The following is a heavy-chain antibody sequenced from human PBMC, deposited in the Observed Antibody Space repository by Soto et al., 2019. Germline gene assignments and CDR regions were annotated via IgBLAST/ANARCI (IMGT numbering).Heavy chain of an antibody. CDR3: AKSLSMATSFDY. V-gene: IGHV3-23*01. CDR2: ISVTGDT. D-gene: IGHD2-21*01. CDR1: GFTFSSYA. Sequence: GGSLRLSCAASGFTFSSYAMNWVRQVPGKGPEWVSHISVTGDTYYADSVKGRFTVSRDNSKNTLFLQMNSLRAEDTAVYYCAKSLSMATSFDYWGQGTPVTVSS. J-gene: IGHJ4*02.